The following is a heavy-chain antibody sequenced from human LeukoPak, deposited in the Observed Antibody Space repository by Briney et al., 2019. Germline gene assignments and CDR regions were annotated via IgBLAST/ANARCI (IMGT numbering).Heavy chain of an antibody. CDR1: GFSFSTYG. V-gene: IGHV3-21*01. CDR2: ISRDSSYI. J-gene: IGHJ4*02. Sequence: PGGSLRLSRAASGFSFSTYGMTWVRQSPGKGLEWVSSISRDSSYIYYADSVKGRFTISRDNSKNTLYLQMNSLRAEDTAVYYCAKDLLNRLRYFDWLVDYWGQGTLVTVSS. CDR3: AKDLLNRLRYFDWLVDY. D-gene: IGHD3-9*01.